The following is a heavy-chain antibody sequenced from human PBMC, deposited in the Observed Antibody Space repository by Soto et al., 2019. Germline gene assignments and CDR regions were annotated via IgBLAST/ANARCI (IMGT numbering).Heavy chain of an antibody. Sequence: PGGSLRLSCAASGFTFSSYNMNWVRQVPGKGLEWVSYISKSDDTTPYADFVKGRFTISRDNAKSSLHLQMHSLREEDTALYYCARDFYGGYRYVFWGQGTLVTVSS. CDR2: ISKSDDTT. V-gene: IGHV3-48*02. CDR1: GFTFSSYN. D-gene: IGHD5-18*01. J-gene: IGHJ4*02. CDR3: ARDFYGGYRYVF.